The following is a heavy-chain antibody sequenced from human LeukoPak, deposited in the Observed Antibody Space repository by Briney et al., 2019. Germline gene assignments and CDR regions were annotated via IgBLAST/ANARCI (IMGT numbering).Heavy chain of an antibody. Sequence: PGGSLRLSCAASGFTFSSYWMHWVRQAPGKGLVWVSRINSDGSSTSYADSVKGRFTISSDNAKNTLYLQMNSLRAEDTAVYYCARGGSRVYCSSTSCYSVRGYFDYWGQGTLVTVSS. V-gene: IGHV3-74*01. J-gene: IGHJ4*02. D-gene: IGHD2-2*01. CDR1: GFTFSSYW. CDR2: INSDGSST. CDR3: ARGGSRVYCSSTSCYSVRGYFDY.